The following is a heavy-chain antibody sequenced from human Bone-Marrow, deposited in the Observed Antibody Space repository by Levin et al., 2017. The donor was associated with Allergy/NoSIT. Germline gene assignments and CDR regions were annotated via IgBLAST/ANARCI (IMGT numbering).Heavy chain of an antibody. CDR3: ARTKVEGGDYLDYFDY. Sequence: GGSLRLSCVASGFIFRNNAMSWVRQAPGRGLEWVSSITGGASTTYYAASVKGRFTISRDNSKTTLYLQMNSLRAEDKAVYFCARTKVEGGDYLDYFDYWGRGTLVTVSS. D-gene: IGHD4-17*01. CDR2: ITGGASTT. CDR1: GFIFRNNA. J-gene: IGHJ4*02. V-gene: IGHV3-23*01.